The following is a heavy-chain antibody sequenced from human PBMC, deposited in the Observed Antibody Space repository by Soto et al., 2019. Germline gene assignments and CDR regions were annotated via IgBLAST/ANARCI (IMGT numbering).Heavy chain of an antibody. Sequence: SETLSLTCAVYGGSFSGYYWTWIRQPPGTGLEWIGEINHSGSTNYNPSLKSRVTISVDTSKNQFSLKLSSVTAADTAVYYCARRHGLDIDAYYWGPGTLVTVSS. V-gene: IGHV4-34*01. CDR3: ARRHGLDIDAYY. CDR2: INHSGST. D-gene: IGHD1-1*01. CDR1: GGSFSGYY. J-gene: IGHJ4*02.